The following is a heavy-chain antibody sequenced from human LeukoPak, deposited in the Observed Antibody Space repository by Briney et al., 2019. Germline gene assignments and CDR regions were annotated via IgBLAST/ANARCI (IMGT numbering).Heavy chain of an antibody. CDR1: GGSISSSGHY. CDR3: ARHQGLAWSGYYMCY. V-gene: IGHV4-39*01. Sequence: PSETLSLTCTVSGGSISSSGHYWGWIRQPPGEGLEWVGSIYHSGSTYYNPSLKSRVTISADTSKNQFSLKLSSVTAADTAVYYCARHQGLAWSGYYMCYWGQGSLVTVSS. J-gene: IGHJ4*02. CDR2: IYHSGST. D-gene: IGHD3-3*01.